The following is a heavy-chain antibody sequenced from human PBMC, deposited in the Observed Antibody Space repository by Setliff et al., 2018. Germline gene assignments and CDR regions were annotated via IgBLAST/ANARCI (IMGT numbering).Heavy chain of an antibody. V-gene: IGHV3-7*03. J-gene: IGHJ4*02. CDR3: ASGHRYGYLFEY. CDR1: GFTFSSYW. Sequence: GSLSLSCAASGFTFSSYWMSWVRQAPGKGLEWVANIKRDGREIYYVDSVKGRFTISRDNAKNSLYLQMNSLRAEDTAVYYCASGHRYGYLFEYWGQGTLVTVSS. CDR2: IKRDGREI. D-gene: IGHD5-18*01.